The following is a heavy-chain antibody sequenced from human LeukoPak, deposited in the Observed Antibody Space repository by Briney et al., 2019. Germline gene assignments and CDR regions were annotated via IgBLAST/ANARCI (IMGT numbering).Heavy chain of an antibody. D-gene: IGHD3-10*01. CDR3: AKDQDYYGSDYYYYGMDV. J-gene: IGHJ6*02. CDR1: GFTFSSYA. Sequence: GGSLRLSCAASGFTFSSYAMSWVRQAPGKGLEWVSSISGSGGSTYYADSVKGRFTISRDNSKNTLYLQMNSLRAEDTAVYYCAKDQDYYGSDYYYYGMDVWGQGTTVTVSS. CDR2: ISGSGGST. V-gene: IGHV3-23*01.